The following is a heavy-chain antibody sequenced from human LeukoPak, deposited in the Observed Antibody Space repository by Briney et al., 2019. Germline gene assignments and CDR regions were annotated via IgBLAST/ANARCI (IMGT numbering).Heavy chain of an antibody. CDR3: ARVRSVPAAIGCFDA. D-gene: IGHD2-2*01. CDR2: ISAYNGNT. Sequence: ASVKVSCKASVYTFTSYGISWVRQAPGQGLEWMGWISAYNGNTNYAQKLQGRVTMTTDTSTSTAYMELRSLRSDDTAVYYCARVRSVPAAIGCFDAWGQGALVTVSS. J-gene: IGHJ5*02. CDR1: VYTFTSYG. V-gene: IGHV1-18*01.